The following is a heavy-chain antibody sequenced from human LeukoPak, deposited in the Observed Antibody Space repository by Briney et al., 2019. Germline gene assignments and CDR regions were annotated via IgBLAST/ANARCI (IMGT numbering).Heavy chain of an antibody. J-gene: IGHJ4*02. V-gene: IGHV4-59*02. CDR1: DGSVTSHS. CDR3: ARVDSSGYHTFFDY. Sequence: SETLSLTCTVSDGSVTSHSWNWIRQPPGKGLEWIGDIYDSGSTNYNPSLKSRVTISVDSSKNQFSLKLTSVTAADTAIYYCARVDSSGYHTFFDYWGQGTLVTVSS. CDR2: IYDSGST. D-gene: IGHD3-22*01.